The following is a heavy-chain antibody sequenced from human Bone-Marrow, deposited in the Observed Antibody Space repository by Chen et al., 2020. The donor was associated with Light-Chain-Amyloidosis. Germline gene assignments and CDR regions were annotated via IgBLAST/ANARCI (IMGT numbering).Heavy chain of an antibody. J-gene: IGHJ4*02. CDR1: GFNFGSFG. V-gene: IGHV3-23*04. CDR3: TRKGGYFDF. Sequence: EVQLVESGGGLVQPGGSLRLPCATSGFNFGSFGMSWVRQAPGKGLEWVSTVSGSTVSTYYAGAVKGRFIISRDNSKSTLYLQMNSLRAGDTAVYFCTRKGGYFDFWGQGSLVTVSS. CDR2: VSGSTVST. D-gene: IGHD3-10*01.